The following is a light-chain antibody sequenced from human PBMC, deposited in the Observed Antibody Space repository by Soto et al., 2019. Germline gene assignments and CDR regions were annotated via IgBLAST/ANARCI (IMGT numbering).Light chain of an antibody. CDR2: GAS. V-gene: IGKV3-20*01. CDR3: KQYSSLPPIT. J-gene: IGKJ5*01. Sequence: EIVLTQSPGTLSLSPAERATISWRASESVIKYLAWCQQKPGQAPRLLIHGASSRATGIPDRFSGSGCGTDFTLTINRLEPEDFAVYYCKQYSSLPPITFGQGTRLEIK. CDR1: ESVIKY.